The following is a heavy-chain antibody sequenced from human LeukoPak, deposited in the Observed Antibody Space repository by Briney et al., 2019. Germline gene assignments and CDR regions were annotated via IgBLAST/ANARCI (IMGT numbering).Heavy chain of an antibody. V-gene: IGHV4-59*12. D-gene: IGHD3-9*01. CDR3: ATGRSIRYFDD. J-gene: IGHJ4*02. CDR1: GVSIFSSY. Sequence: SETLSLTCTVSGVSIFSSYWNWVRQPPGKGLEWIGYVHYSGSTNYNPSLKSRVTISVDTSKSQFSLKLRSATAADTAVYYCATGRSIRYFDDWGQGTLLTVSS. CDR2: VHYSGST.